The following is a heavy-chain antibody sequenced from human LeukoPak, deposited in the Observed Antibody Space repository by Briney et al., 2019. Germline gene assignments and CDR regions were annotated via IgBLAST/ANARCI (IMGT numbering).Heavy chain of an antibody. J-gene: IGHJ4*02. CDR1: GFTFSSYA. V-gene: IGHV3-23*01. D-gene: IGHD3-10*01. Sequence: GGSLRLSCGVSGFTFSSYAVSWVRQAPGKGLEWVSLISAISGISYYADSVKGRFTISRDNANNTLYLQMNSPRAEDTAVYYCAKVKSAMVPIFDYWGQGTQVTVSS. CDR3: AKVKSAMVPIFDY. CDR2: ISAISGIS.